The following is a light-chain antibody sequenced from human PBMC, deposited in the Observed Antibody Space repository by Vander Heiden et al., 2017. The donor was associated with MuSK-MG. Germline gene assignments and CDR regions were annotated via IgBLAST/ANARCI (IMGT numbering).Light chain of an antibody. CDR2: GAS. CDR1: QSVSSSY. Sequence: EIVLTLSPGTLSLSPGERATLSCRASQSVSSSYLAWYQQKPGQAPRLLIYGASSRATGIPDRFSGSGSGTDFTLTISRLEPEDFAVYYCQQYGSSPGTFGQGTKVEIK. CDR3: QQYGSSPGT. V-gene: IGKV3-20*01. J-gene: IGKJ1*01.